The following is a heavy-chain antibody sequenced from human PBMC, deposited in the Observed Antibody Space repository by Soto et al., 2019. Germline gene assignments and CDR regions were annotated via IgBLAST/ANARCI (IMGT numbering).Heavy chain of an antibody. D-gene: IGHD2-2*01. V-gene: IGHV4-31*03. CDR3: ARVRWIDIVVVPAELWFDP. CDR2: IYYSGST. Sequence: SETLSLTCTVSGGSISSGGYYWSWIRQHPGKGLEWIGYIYYSGSTYYNPSLKSRVTISVDTSKNQFSLKLSSVTAADTAVYYCARVRWIDIVVVPAELWFDPWGQGTLVTVSS. CDR1: GGSISSGGYY. J-gene: IGHJ5*02.